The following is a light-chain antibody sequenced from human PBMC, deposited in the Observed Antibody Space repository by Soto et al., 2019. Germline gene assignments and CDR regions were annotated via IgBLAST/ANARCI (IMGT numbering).Light chain of an antibody. Sequence: EIVLTQSPATLSLSPGERATLSCRASQSVNTYLAWYQLRPGQAPRLLMYDASNSATGIPARFSGRGSGTDFTLTIDSLEPEDFAVYYCQQRSNGPLTFGGGTKVEIK. CDR1: QSVNTY. V-gene: IGKV3-11*01. CDR3: QQRSNGPLT. CDR2: DAS. J-gene: IGKJ4*01.